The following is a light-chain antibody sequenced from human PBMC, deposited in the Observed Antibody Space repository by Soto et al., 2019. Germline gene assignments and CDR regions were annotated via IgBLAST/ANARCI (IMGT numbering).Light chain of an antibody. CDR1: HIVMKD. CDR2: GAP. Sequence: TVLTQSPGTLSLSPGERATLSCRASHIVMKDLAWYQQKPGQAPRLLIYGAPSTAAGIPDRCSGSASGTDFTLTISRLEPEYFALYYCQQYSSSPPTFGQGTKVDI. J-gene: IGKJ1*01. V-gene: IGKV3-20*01. CDR3: QQYSSSPPT.